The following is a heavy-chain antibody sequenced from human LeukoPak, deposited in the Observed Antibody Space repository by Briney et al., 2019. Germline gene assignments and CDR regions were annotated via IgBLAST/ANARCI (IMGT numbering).Heavy chain of an antibody. D-gene: IGHD3-22*01. Sequence: GGSLRLSCAASGFTFSSYWMHWVRQPPGKGLVWVSRINGDGGGTYYADSVKGRFTISRDNAKNTLYLQMNSLRAEDTAVYYCARANYYDSSGYQYYFDYWGQGSLVTVSS. CDR1: GFTFSSYW. CDR3: ARANYYDSSGYQYYFDY. V-gene: IGHV3-74*01. J-gene: IGHJ4*02. CDR2: INGDGGGT.